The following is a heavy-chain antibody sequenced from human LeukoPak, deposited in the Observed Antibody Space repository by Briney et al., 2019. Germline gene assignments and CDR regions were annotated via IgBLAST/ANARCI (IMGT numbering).Heavy chain of an antibody. D-gene: IGHD3-22*01. J-gene: IGHJ4*02. Sequence: ASVKVSCKASGYTFTSYGISWVRQAPGQGLEWMGWISAYNGNTNYAQELQGRVTMTTDTSTSTAYMELRSLRSDDTAVYYCARVLSSYYYDSSGYFDYWGQGTLVTVSS. CDR3: ARVLSSYYYDSSGYFDY. CDR1: GYTFTSYG. CDR2: ISAYNGNT. V-gene: IGHV1-18*01.